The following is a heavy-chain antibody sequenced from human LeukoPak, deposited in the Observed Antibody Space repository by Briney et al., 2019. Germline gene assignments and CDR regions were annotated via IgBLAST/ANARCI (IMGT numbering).Heavy chain of an antibody. J-gene: IGHJ5*01. V-gene: IGHV3-64D*09. CDR1: GFTFINYV. Sequence: PGGSLRLSCSASGFTFINYVMHCVRQAPGKGLEYVSATSTNGDTTYYTDSVKGRFTISRDNSKSTLSLQMSSLRAEDTALYYWVKDYRRDWNGHSFDSWGQGTLVTVSS. CDR2: TSTNGDTT. D-gene: IGHD1-1*01. CDR3: VKDYRRDWNGHSFDS.